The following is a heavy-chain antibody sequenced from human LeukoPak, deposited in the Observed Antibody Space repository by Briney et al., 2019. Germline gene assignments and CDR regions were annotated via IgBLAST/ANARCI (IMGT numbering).Heavy chain of an antibody. CDR1: GFTFSSYG. CDR2: IRYDGSNK. CDR3: ARQVSMRVDHFDY. Sequence: GGSLRLSCAASGFTFSSYGMHWVRQAPGKGLEWVAFIRYDGSNKYYADSVKGRFTISRDNSKNTLYLQMNSLRAEDTAVYYCARQVSMRVDHFDYWGQGTLVTVSS. J-gene: IGHJ4*02. D-gene: IGHD5/OR15-5a*01. V-gene: IGHV3-30*02.